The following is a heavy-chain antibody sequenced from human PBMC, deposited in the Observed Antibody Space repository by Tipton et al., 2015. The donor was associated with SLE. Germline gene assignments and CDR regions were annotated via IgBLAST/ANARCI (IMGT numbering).Heavy chain of an antibody. CDR1: GGSISSYY. V-gene: IGHV4-59*01. J-gene: IGHJ3*02. Sequence: LRLSCTVSGGSISSYYWSWIRQPPGKGLEWIGYIYYSGSTNYNPSLKSRVTISVDTSKNQFSLKLSSVTAADTAVYYCARGGGDAFDIWGQGTMVTVSS. CDR3: ARGGGDAFDI. D-gene: IGHD3-16*01. CDR2: IYYSGST.